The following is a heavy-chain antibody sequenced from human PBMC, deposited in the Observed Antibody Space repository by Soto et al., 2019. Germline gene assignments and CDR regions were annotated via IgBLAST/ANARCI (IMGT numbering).Heavy chain of an antibody. D-gene: IGHD5-18*01. CDR3: ARDTGPNGYNYYYFGMDV. V-gene: IGHV3-30-3*01. J-gene: IGHJ6*02. Sequence: GGSLRLSCAASGFTFSNYAMHWVRQALGKGLEWVAVISYDGSDKYNANSVKGRFTISRDNSKNTLYLQMNSLRAEDTAVYYCARDTGPNGYNYYYFGMDVWGQGTTVTVSS. CDR1: GFTFSNYA. CDR2: ISYDGSDK.